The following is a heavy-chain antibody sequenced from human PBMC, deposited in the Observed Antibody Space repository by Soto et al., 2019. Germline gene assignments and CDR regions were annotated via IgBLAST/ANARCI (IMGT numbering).Heavy chain of an antibody. CDR2: ITSSSSTI. CDR3: ARGRVGTAYFDY. V-gene: IGHV3-48*02. CDR1: GFTFTSNS. D-gene: IGHD2-21*02. J-gene: IGHJ4*02. Sequence: EVQLVESGGDLVQPGGSLRLSCAASGFTFTSNSMNWVRQAPGKGLEWISYITSSSSTIYYADSVKGRFTISRDNAKNSVYLQMNSLRDEDTAVYYWARGRVGTAYFDYWGQGMLVIVSS.